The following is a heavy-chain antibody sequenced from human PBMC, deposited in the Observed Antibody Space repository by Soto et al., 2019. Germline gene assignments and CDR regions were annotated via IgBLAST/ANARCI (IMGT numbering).Heavy chain of an antibody. Sequence: SETLSLTCTVSGGSISSYYWSWIRQPAGKGLEWIGRIYTSGSTTYNPSLKSRVTTTVDTYKNQFPLKLSSVTAADAAVYDCARVLIWRFGELFGWFDPWGQGTLVTVSS. V-gene: IGHV4-4*07. J-gene: IGHJ5*02. CDR3: ARVLIWRFGELFGWFDP. D-gene: IGHD3-10*01. CDR2: IYTSGST. CDR1: GGSISSYY.